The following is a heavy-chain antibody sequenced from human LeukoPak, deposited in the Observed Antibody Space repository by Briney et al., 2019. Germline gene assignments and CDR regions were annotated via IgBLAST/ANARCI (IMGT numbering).Heavy chain of an antibody. CDR2: ISYDGSNK. Sequence: GGSLRLSCAASGFTFSSYGMHWVRQAPGKGLEWVAVISYDGSNKYYADSVKGRFTISRDNSKNTLYLQMNSLRAEDTAVYYCAKDRGSLWLSEYYIDYWGQGTLVTVSS. D-gene: IGHD5-18*01. CDR3: AKDRGSLWLSEYYIDY. V-gene: IGHV3-30*18. J-gene: IGHJ4*02. CDR1: GFTFSSYG.